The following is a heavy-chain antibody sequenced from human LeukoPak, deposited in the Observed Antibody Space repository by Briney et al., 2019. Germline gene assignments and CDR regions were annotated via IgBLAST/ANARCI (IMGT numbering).Heavy chain of an antibody. CDR2: IYYSGST. CDR1: GGSISSYY. CDR3: ARHGSSGYSPYYFDY. Sequence: SETLSLTCTVSGGSISSYYWSWIRQPPGKGLEWIGSIYYSGSTYYNPSLKSRVTISVDTSKNQFSLKLSSVTAADTAVYYCARHGSSGYSPYYFDYWGQGTLATVSS. D-gene: IGHD3-22*01. J-gene: IGHJ4*02. V-gene: IGHV4-39*01.